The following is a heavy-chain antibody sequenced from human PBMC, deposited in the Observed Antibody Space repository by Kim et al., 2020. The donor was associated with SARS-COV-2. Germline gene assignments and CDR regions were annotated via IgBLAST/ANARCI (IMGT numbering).Heavy chain of an antibody. CDR3: ARGRRDHDVYDA. CDR1: GFTFSDHW. V-gene: IGHV3-7*03. J-gene: IGHJ3*01. CDR2: LGQDGSET. D-gene: IGHD3-16*01. Sequence: GGSLRLSCTASGFTFSDHWMSWVRQAPGKGLEWVANLGQDGSETFYVDSVKGRFTISRDNARDSLYLQMSSLRGEDTAVYYCARGRRDHDVYDAWGQGT.